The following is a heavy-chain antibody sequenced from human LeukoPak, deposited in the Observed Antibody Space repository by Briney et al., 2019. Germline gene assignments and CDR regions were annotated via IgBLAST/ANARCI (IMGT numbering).Heavy chain of an antibody. CDR1: GYTVTSYG. V-gene: IGHV1-18*04. CDR2: ISAYNGNT. J-gene: IGHJ6*04. Sequence: ASVKVSCKASGYTVTSYGISWVRQAPGQGLEWMGLISAYNGNTNNAQKLQGRVTMTTDTSTSTAYMELRSLRSDDTAVYYCARGSYSSSWYLRYGMDVWGKGTTVTVSS. CDR3: ARGSYSSSWYLRYGMDV. D-gene: IGHD6-13*01.